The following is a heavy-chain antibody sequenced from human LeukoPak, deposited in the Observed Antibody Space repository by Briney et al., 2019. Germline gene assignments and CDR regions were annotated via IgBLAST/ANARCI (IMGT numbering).Heavy chain of an antibody. V-gene: IGHV4-61*01. CDR2: IYYTGST. CDR3: ARHFRHFDY. J-gene: IGHJ4*02. CDR1: GGSVSSGTYY. Sequence: PSETLSLTCTVSGGSVSSGTYYWSWIRQPPGKGLEWIGYIYYTGSTNYNPSLKSRLTISVDTSKNQFSLKLSSVTAADTAVYYCARHFRHFDYWGQGTLVTVSS. D-gene: IGHD3-3*02.